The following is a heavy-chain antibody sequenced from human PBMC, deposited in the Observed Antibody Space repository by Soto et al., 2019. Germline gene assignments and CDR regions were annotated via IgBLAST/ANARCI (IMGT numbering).Heavy chain of an antibody. CDR3: AKATTTTVTYYYYYGMDV. CDR2: ISSSGGTT. J-gene: IGHJ6*02. CDR1: GFNFNNYA. D-gene: IGHD4-17*01. V-gene: IGHV3-23*01. Sequence: GGSLRLSCATSGFNFNNYAMSWVRQAPGERLEWVSFISSSGGTTYYADSVKGRFTISRDNSKNTLYLQMNSLRAEDTAVYYCAKATTTTVTYYYYYGMDVWGQGTTVTISS.